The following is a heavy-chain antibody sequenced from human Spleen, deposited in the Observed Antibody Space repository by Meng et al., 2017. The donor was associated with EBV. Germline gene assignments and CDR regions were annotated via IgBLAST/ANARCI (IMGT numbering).Heavy chain of an antibody. CDR3: ARGHSSDWDYFFDS. J-gene: IGHJ4*02. V-gene: IGHV4-4*02. D-gene: IGHD6-19*01. CDR1: GGSSSSINW. Sequence: QVQLPGSAPELVKPSGTPSLPCGVFGGSSSSINWWSWVRQPPGKGLEWIGYIHYGGASNYNPSLKSRVTISLDTSKNQFSLRVNAVTAADTAVYFCARGHSSDWDYFFDSWGLGTLVTVSS. CDR2: IHYGGAS.